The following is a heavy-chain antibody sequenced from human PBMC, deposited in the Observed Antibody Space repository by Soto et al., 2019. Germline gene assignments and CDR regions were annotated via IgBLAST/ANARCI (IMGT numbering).Heavy chain of an antibody. CDR3: AKDLPDSGYRPDAFDI. J-gene: IGHJ3*02. CDR1: GFTFSNAW. D-gene: IGHD5-12*01. Sequence: GGSLRLSCAASGFTFSNAWMSWVRPAPGKGLEWVGRIKSKTDGGTTDYAAPVKGRFTISRDDSKNTLYLQMNSLRAEDTAVYYCAKDLPDSGYRPDAFDIWGQGTMVTVSS. V-gene: IGHV3-15*01. CDR2: IKSKTDGGTT.